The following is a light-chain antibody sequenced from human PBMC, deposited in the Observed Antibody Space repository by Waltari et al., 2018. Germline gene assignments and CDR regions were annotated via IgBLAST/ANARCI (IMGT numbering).Light chain of an antibody. CDR3: QQSFSSPRT. CDR2: AAS. CDR1: QSIRNY. Sequence: DIQMTQSPSSLSASIGDRVTITCRASQSIRNYLNWYQQKPGKAPKVLIYAASSLHSGVPSRFSGSGSGTDFTLTINSLQPEDFASYYCQQSFSSPRTCGRGTRVEVQ. J-gene: IGKJ1*01. V-gene: IGKV1-39*01.